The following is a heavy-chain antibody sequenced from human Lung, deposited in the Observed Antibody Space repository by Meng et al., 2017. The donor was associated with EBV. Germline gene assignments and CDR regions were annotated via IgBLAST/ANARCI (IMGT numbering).Heavy chain of an antibody. CDR3: AKGQGGYKPPVDY. CDR2: ISGSGGST. J-gene: IGHJ4*02. CDR1: GFTFSSYA. V-gene: IGHV3-23*01. Sequence: EVQLLESGGGLVQPGGSRRFFCVASGFTFSSYAMSWVRQAPGKGLEWVSAISGSGGSTYYADSVKGRFTISRDNSKNTLYLQMNSLRAEDTAVYYCAKGQGGYKPPVDYWGQGTLVTVSS. D-gene: IGHD3-22*01.